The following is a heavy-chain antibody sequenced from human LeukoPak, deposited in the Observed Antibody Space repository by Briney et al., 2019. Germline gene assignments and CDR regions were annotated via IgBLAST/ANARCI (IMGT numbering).Heavy chain of an antibody. V-gene: IGHV3-9*01. J-gene: IGHJ4*02. D-gene: IGHD2-2*01. CDR2: LSWNSNVI. CDR3: VKGGCSSTSCRPDY. Sequence: GRSLRLSCAASGFTFDDYAMYWVRQAPGKGLEWVSGLSWNSNVIAYADSVKGRFTISRDNAKNSPFLQMNSLRAEDTALYYCVKGGCSSTSCRPDYWGQGTLVTVSS. CDR1: GFTFDDYA.